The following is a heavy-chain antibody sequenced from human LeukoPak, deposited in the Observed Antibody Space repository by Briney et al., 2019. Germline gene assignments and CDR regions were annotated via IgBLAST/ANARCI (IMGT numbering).Heavy chain of an antibody. CDR3: AEGGQWLRG. J-gene: IGHJ4*02. Sequence: PSETLSLTCTVSGGSISNYCWSCIRQPAGKGLEWIGRICNSGSTNYNPSLKSRVTMSVDTSKNKFTLKLTSVTAADTAVYYCAEGGQWLRGWGQGTLVTVSS. CDR1: GGSISNYC. CDR2: ICNSGST. V-gene: IGHV4-4*07. D-gene: IGHD6-19*01.